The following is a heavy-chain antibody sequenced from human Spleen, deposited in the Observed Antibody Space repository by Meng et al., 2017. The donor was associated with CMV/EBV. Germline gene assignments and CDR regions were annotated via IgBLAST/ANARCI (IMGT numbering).Heavy chain of an antibody. CDR2: IQFDGSNK. CDR1: GFMFSSYG. CDR3: AKDRIGYCASISCYTYLNGMDV. Sequence: GESLKISCAASGFMFSSYGMHWVRQAPGKGLEWVAFIQFDGSNKYYVDSLKGRITISRDTSKNTLYLQVNSLRAEDTAVYYCAKDRIGYCASISCYTYLNGMDVWGQGTTVTVSS. D-gene: IGHD2-2*02. J-gene: IGHJ6*02. V-gene: IGHV3-30*02.